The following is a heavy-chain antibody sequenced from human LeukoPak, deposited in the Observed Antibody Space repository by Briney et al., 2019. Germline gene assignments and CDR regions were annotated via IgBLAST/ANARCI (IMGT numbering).Heavy chain of an antibody. Sequence: PGGSLRLSCAASGFTFSSDGMHWVRQAPGKGLEWVAVISYDGSNKYYADSVKGRFTISRDNSKNTLYLQMNSLRAEDTAVYYCAKLSDCSGGSCYSENYFDYWGQGTLVTVSS. J-gene: IGHJ4*02. V-gene: IGHV3-30*18. CDR1: GFTFSSDG. D-gene: IGHD2-15*01. CDR2: ISYDGSNK. CDR3: AKLSDCSGGSCYSENYFDY.